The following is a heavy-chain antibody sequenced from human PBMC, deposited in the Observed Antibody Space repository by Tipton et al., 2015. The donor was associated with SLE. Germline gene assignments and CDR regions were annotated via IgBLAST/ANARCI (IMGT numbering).Heavy chain of an antibody. CDR1: GGSFSGYY. CDR2: IYDSKST. CDR3: VRGPKDV. Sequence: TLSLTCAVYGGSFSGYYWSWNRQHPGKGLEWIGYIYDSKSTYYNPSLKSRLTMSADTSKNQISLKLSSVSAADTAVYYCVRGPKDVWGQGTTVTVSS. V-gene: IGHV4-31*11. J-gene: IGHJ6*02.